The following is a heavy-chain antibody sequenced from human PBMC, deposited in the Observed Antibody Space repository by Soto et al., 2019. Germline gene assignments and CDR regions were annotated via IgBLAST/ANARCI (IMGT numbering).Heavy chain of an antibody. CDR3: GGAVTP. Sequence: QVQLQESGPGLVKPSQTLFLTCTVSGGSISSGGYYWNWIRQHPGKGLEWIGYIYYSGSTYYNPSGKRGGTRSGDTSKSELCPKLSSVSGAGTAVYCGGGAVTPWGQGTLVTVS. CDR1: GGSISSGGYY. CDR2: IYYSGST. J-gene: IGHJ4*02. D-gene: IGHD2-15*01. V-gene: IGHV4-31*03.